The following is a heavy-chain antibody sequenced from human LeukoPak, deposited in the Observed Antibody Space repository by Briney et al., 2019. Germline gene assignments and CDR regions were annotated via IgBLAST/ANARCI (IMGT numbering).Heavy chain of an antibody. D-gene: IGHD2-2*01. CDR3: ARSGVVVVPAAIFDY. Sequence: SETLSLTCAVYGVSFSGYYWSWIRQPPGKGLEWIGEINHSGSTNYNPSLKSRVTISVDTSKNQFSLKLSSVTAADTAVYYCARSGVVVVPAAIFDYWGQGTLVTVSS. J-gene: IGHJ4*02. CDR2: INHSGST. V-gene: IGHV4-34*01. CDR1: GVSFSGYY.